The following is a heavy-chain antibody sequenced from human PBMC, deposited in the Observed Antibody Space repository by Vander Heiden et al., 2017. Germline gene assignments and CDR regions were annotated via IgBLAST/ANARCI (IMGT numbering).Heavy chain of an antibody. CDR3: ARGLRYFDWLSEYYFDY. CDR2: IIPIFGTA. Sequence: QVQLVQSGAEVKKPGSSVKVSCKASGGTFSSYAISWVRQAPGQGLEWMGGIIPIFGTANYAQKFQGRVTITADESTSTAYMELSSLRSEDTAVYYCARGLRYFDWLSEYYFDYWGQGTLATVSS. V-gene: IGHV1-69*01. CDR1: GGTFSSYA. J-gene: IGHJ4*02. D-gene: IGHD3-9*01.